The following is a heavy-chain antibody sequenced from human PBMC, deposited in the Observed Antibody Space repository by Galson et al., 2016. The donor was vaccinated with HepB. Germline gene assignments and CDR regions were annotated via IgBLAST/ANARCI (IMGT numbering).Heavy chain of an antibody. D-gene: IGHD3-3*01. Sequence: SLRLSCAASGFTFSGSAMHWVRQASGKGLEWVGRIRSKANSYATAYAASVKGRFTISRDDSKNTAYLQMNSLKTEDTAVYYCNRQMGPLLLPFLELGLRFHRWGQGTLVTGSA. CDR2: IRSKANSYAT. CDR3: NRQMGPLLLPFLELGLRFHR. CDR1: GFTFSGSA. V-gene: IGHV3-73*01. J-gene: IGHJ5*02.